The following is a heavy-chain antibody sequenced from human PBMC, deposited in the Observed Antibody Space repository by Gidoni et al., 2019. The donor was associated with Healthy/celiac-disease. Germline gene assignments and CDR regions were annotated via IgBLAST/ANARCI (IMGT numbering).Heavy chain of an antibody. CDR1: GFPFSSYG. V-gene: IGHV3-30*02. Sequence: QVQLVESGGCVVQPGGPLRLSCPASGFPFSSYGMHWVRQAPGKGLEWVAFIRYDGSNKYYADSVKGRFTISRDNSKNTLYLQMNSLRAEDTAVYYCAKVPSLHYYDSSGSIDYWGQVTLVTVSS. CDR3: AKVPSLHYYDSSGSIDY. J-gene: IGHJ4*02. CDR2: IRYDGSNK. D-gene: IGHD3-22*01.